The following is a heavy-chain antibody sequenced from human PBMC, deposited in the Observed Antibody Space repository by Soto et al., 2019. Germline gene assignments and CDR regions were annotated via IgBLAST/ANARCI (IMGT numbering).Heavy chain of an antibody. CDR3: ARSWYGYSSGWYGFDY. D-gene: IGHD6-19*01. J-gene: IGHJ4*02. V-gene: IGHV3-21*01. Sequence: EVQLVESGGGLVKPGGSLRLSCAASGFTFSSYSMNWVRQAPGKGLEWVSSISSSSSYIYYADSVKGRFTISRDNAKNSMYLQMNSLRAEDTAVYYCARSWYGYSSGWYGFDYWGLGTLVTVSS. CDR2: ISSSSSYI. CDR1: GFTFSSYS.